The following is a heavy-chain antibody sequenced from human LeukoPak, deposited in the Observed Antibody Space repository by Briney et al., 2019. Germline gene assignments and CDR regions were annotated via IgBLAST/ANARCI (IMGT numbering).Heavy chain of an antibody. CDR3: ARELIAAAGTTNYYYGMDV. D-gene: IGHD6-13*01. CDR1: GGSISSYY. J-gene: IGHJ6*02. CDR2: IYTNGST. V-gene: IGHV4-4*07. Sequence: NPSETLSLTCTVSGGSISSYYWSCIRQPAGKGLELIGRIYTNGSTNYNPSLKSRVTMSVDTSKNQFSLKLSSVTAADTAVYYCARELIAAAGTTNYYYGMDVWGQGTTVTVSS.